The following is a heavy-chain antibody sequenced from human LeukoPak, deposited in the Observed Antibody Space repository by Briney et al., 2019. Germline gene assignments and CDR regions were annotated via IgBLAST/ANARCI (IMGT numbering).Heavy chain of an antibody. J-gene: IGHJ4*02. D-gene: IGHD6-13*01. CDR1: GFTFDDYD. V-gene: IGHV3-20*04. CDR2: ISWNGRNT. CDR3: ASWAGTATGFSGPFDY. Sequence: PGGSLRLSCAASGFTFDDYDLNWVRQAPGKGLEWVSGISWNGRNTAYAESLKGRFTISRDNAKNSLYLQMNSLRAEDTAVYYCASWAGTATGFSGPFDYWGQGTLVTVSS.